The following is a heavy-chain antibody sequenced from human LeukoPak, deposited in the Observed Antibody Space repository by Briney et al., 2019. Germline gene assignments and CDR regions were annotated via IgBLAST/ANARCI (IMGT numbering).Heavy chain of an antibody. CDR2: ISAYNGNT. Sequence: ASVKVSCKASGYTFTSYGISWVRQAPGQGLEWMGWISAYNGNTNYAQKLQGRVTMTTDTSTSTAYMELRSLRSDDTAVYYCARDAGGRYRSGGSCYDAFDIWGQGTMVTVSS. CDR1: GYTFTSYG. V-gene: IGHV1-18*01. D-gene: IGHD2-15*01. J-gene: IGHJ3*02. CDR3: ARDAGGRYRSGGSCYDAFDI.